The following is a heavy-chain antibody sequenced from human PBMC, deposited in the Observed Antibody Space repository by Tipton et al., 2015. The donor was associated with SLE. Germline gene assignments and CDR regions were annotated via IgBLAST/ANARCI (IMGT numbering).Heavy chain of an antibody. CDR2: MSWNGVDI. CDR1: GFTLNDYA. J-gene: IGHJ6*03. CDR3: AKALAGTIYYYYMDV. Sequence: RSLRLSCAASGFTLNDYAMHWVRQAPGKGLEWVSSMSWNGVDIGYADSVKGRFTISRDNAKNSLYLQMNSLRPEDTAVYYCAKALAGTIYYYYMDVWGKGTTVTVSS. V-gene: IGHV3-9*01. D-gene: IGHD6-19*01.